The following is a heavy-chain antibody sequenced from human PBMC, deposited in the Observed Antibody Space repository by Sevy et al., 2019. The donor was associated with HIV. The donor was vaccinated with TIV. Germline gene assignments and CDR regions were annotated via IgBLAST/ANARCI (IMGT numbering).Heavy chain of an antibody. CDR1: GFTFSSYG. Sequence: GGSLRLSCAASGFTFSSYGMHWVRQAPGKGLEWVAFIRYDGSNKYYADSVKGRFTISRDNSKNTLYLQMNSLRAEDTAVSYCAKGSGGGSGLSYLSKTDYWGQGTLVTVSS. CDR3: AKGSGGGSGLSYLSKTDY. V-gene: IGHV3-30*02. CDR2: IRYDGSNK. J-gene: IGHJ4*02. D-gene: IGHD6-19*01.